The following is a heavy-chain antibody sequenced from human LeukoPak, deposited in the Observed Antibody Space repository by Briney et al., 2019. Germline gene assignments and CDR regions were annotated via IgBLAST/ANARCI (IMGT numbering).Heavy chain of an antibody. Sequence: GGSLRLSCAASGFTFSSYAMSWVRQAPGKGLEWVSAISGSGGSTYYADSVKGRFTISRDNSKNTLYLQMNSLRAEDTAVYYCAKDAPLEIAYCGGDCSYDAFDIWGQGTMVTVSS. CDR2: ISGSGGST. V-gene: IGHV3-23*01. J-gene: IGHJ3*02. CDR3: AKDAPLEIAYCGGDCSYDAFDI. D-gene: IGHD2-21*02. CDR1: GFTFSSYA.